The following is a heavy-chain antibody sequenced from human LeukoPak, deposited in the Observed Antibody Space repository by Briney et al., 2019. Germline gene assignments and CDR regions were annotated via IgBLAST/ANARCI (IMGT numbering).Heavy chain of an antibody. Sequence: GGSLRLSCAASGFTFSSYAMSWVRQAPGKGLEWVSAISGSGGSTYYADSVKGRFTISRDNSKNTLYLQMNSLRAEDKAVYYCAKDVLTMVRGVSLYWGQGTLVTVSP. CDR1: GFTFSSYA. V-gene: IGHV3-23*01. J-gene: IGHJ4*02. D-gene: IGHD3-10*01. CDR3: AKDVLTMVRGVSLY. CDR2: ISGSGGST.